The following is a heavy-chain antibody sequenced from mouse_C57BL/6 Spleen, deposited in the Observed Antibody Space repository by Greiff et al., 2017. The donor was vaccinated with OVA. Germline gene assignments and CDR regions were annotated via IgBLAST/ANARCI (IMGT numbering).Heavy chain of an antibody. V-gene: IGHV3-1*01. CDR1: GYSITSGYD. Sequence: VQLQQSGPGMVKPSQSLSLTCTVTGYSITSGYDWHWIRHFPGNKLEWMGYISYSGSTNYNPSLKSRISITHDTSKNHFFLKLNSVTTEDTATYYCAREGYYGSSPRYFDVWGTGTTVTVSS. CDR3: AREGYYGSSPRYFDV. CDR2: ISYSGST. D-gene: IGHD1-1*01. J-gene: IGHJ1*03.